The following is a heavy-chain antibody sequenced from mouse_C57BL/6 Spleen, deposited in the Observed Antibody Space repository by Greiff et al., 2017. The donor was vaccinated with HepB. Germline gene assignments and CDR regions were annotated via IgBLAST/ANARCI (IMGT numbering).Heavy chain of an antibody. V-gene: IGHV1-31*01. D-gene: IGHD1-1*01. CDR2: IYPYNGVS. CDR3: ARSVDLLITTVVARDYYAMDY. CDR1: GYSFTGYY. Sequence: VQLQQSGPELVKPGASVKISCKASGYSFTGYYMHWVKQSHGNILDWIGYIYPYNGVSSYNQKFKGKATLTVDKSSSTAYMELRSLTSEDSAVYYCARSVDLLITTVVARDYYAMDYWGQGTSVTVSS. J-gene: IGHJ4*01.